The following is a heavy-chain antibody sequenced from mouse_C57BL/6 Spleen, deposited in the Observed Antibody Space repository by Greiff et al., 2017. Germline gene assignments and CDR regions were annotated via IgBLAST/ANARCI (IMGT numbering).Heavy chain of an antibody. J-gene: IGHJ2*01. D-gene: IGHD2-1*01. Sequence: DVKLMESGGDLVKPGGSLKLSCAASGFTFSSYGMSWVRQTPDKRLEWVGTISSGGSYTYYPDSVKGRVTISRDNAKNTLYLQMSSLKSEDTAMYYCARQRGGNYDYWGQGTTLTVSS. CDR2: ISSGGSYT. CDR1: GFTFSSYG. CDR3: ARQRGGNYDY. V-gene: IGHV5-6*02.